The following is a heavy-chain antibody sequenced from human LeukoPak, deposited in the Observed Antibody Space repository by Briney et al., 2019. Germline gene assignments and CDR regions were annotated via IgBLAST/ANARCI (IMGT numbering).Heavy chain of an antibody. CDR3: ARDSGRGFQPGAFDI. V-gene: IGHV1-2*02. CDR1: GYTFIDYY. J-gene: IGHJ3*02. CDR2: INPNSGGT. D-gene: IGHD1-14*01. Sequence: ASVKVSCKASGYTFIDYYMHWVRQAPGQGLEWVGWINPNSGGTNYAQNFQGRVTMTRDTSISTAYMELSRLRSDDTAVYYCARDSGRGFQPGAFDIWGQGTMVTVSS.